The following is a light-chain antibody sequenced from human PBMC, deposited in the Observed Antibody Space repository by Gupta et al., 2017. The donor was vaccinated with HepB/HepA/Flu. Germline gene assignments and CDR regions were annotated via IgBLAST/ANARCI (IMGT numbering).Light chain of an antibody. CDR1: QTVNRRF. Sequence: IVLTQSPGTLTLSPGERATLSCRASQTVNRRFVGWYQQKTGQAPSLLIYGTSTRATGTPARFSGGGSGTFFTLTINRLEPDDFAVYYCQYYGPPPWTFGQGTKVEIK. CDR2: GTS. CDR3: QYYGPPPWT. V-gene: IGKV3-20*01. J-gene: IGKJ1*01.